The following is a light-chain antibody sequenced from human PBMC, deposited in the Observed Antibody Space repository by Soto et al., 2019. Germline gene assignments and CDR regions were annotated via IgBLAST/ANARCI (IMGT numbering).Light chain of an antibody. CDR1: KNDIGVYDF. CDR3: QSYDSSLSGYV. CDR2: AVV. J-gene: IGLJ1*01. Sequence: QSVLTQPPSASGSPGQSVTISCTGTKNDIGVYDFVSWYQHHPGKAPRLIIYAVVQRPSGVPDRFSGSKSGTSASLAITGLQAEDEADYYCQSYDSSLSGYVFGTGTKGNVL. V-gene: IGLV2-8*01.